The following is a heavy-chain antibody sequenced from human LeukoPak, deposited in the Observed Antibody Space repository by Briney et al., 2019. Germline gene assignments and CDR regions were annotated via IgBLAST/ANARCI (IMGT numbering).Heavy chain of an antibody. V-gene: IGHV3-48*03. Sequence: GGSLRLSCAASGFTFSSDAMHWVRQAPGKGLEWVSYISSSGSTIYYADSVKGRFTISRDNAKNSLYLQMNSLRAEDTAVYYCARDQAQYSSGWYKFNYYYYYYMDVWGKGTTVTISS. J-gene: IGHJ6*03. CDR3: ARDQAQYSSGWYKFNYYYYYYMDV. CDR1: GFTFSSDA. D-gene: IGHD6-19*01. CDR2: ISSSGSTI.